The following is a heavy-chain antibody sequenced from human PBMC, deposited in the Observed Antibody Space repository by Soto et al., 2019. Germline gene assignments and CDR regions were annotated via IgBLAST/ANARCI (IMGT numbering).Heavy chain of an antibody. CDR3: AREDYYDSSGYLPVRYYFGMDV. D-gene: IGHD3-22*01. J-gene: IGHJ6*02. V-gene: IGHV4-31*03. CDR1: GGSTNNGSYY. CDR2: IHSSGST. Sequence: SETLSLTCTVSGGSTNNGSYYWSWIRQHPGKGLEWIGYIHSSGSTNYNPSLMSRLTISEDTSKNQFSLKVNSVTAADTAVYYCAREDYYDSSGYLPVRYYFGMDVWGQGTTVTVSS.